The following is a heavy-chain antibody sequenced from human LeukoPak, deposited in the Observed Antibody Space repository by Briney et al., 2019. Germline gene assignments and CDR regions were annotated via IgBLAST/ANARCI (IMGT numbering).Heavy chain of an antibody. CDR3: ARDYSGYDSDAFDI. J-gene: IGHJ3*02. CDR2: IYTSGGT. D-gene: IGHD5-12*01. V-gene: IGHV4-4*07. CDR1: GGSISSYY. Sequence: SETLSLTCTVSGGSISSYYWSWIRQPAGKGLEWIGRIYTSGGTNYNPSLKSRVTMSVDTSKNQFSLKLSSVTAADTAVYYCARDYSGYDSDAFDIWGQGTMVTVSS.